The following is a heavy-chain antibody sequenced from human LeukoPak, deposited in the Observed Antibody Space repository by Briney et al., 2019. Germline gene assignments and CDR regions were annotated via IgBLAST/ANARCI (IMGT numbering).Heavy chain of an antibody. J-gene: IGHJ4*02. Sequence: SETLSLTCAVSGVSVTSYYWSWLRQPAGKGLEWIGRIYTSGSTSYNPSLRSRLTMSVDTSKNQFSLNLSSVTAADTAVYYCARFTKDSSSSSGYYFDYWGQGTLVTVSS. CDR2: IYTSGST. CDR1: GVSVTSYY. V-gene: IGHV4-4*07. CDR3: ARFTKDSSSSSGYYFDY. D-gene: IGHD6-13*01.